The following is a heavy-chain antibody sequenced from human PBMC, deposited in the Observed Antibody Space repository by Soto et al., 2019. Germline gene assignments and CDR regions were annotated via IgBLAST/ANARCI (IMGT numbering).Heavy chain of an antibody. CDR2: INQDGSDK. V-gene: IGHV3-7*01. J-gene: IGHJ4*02. D-gene: IGHD4-17*01. CDR1: GFTFRTYW. CDR3: ARDVVMTTVTTPLNY. Sequence: GGSLRLSCAASGFTFRTYWMTWVRQAPGKGLEWVANINQDGSDKYYVDSVNGRFTISRDNAKNSLYLQMSSLRAEDTAVYYCARDVVMTTVTTPLNYWGQGTLVTVSS.